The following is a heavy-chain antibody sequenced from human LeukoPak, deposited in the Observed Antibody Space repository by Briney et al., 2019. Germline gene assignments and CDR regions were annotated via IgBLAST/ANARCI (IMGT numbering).Heavy chain of an antibody. CDR3: AREYGDYGLGY. CDR1: GDSISSSTSY. Sequence: SETLSLTCTVSGDSISSSTSYWGWIRQPPGKGLEWIASIYYSGSTYYNPSLKSRVTMSVDTSKNQFSLRLTSVTAADTAVYYCAREYGDYGLGYWGQGTLVTVSS. J-gene: IGHJ4*02. V-gene: IGHV4-39*07. D-gene: IGHD4-17*01. CDR2: IYYSGST.